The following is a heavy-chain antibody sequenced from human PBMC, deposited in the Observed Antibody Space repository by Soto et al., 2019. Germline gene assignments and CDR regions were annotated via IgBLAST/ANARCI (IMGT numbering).Heavy chain of an antibody. Sequence: SETLSLTCTVSGGSISSGGYYWTWIRQHPGKGLEWIGYIYYSGSTYYNPSLKSRVTISVDTSKNQFSLKLSSVTAADTAVYYCARVCGADCHYSMDVWGQGTTVTVSS. D-gene: IGHD2-21*02. V-gene: IGHV4-31*03. CDR1: GGSISSGGYY. CDR2: IYYSGST. J-gene: IGHJ6*02. CDR3: ARVCGADCHYSMDV.